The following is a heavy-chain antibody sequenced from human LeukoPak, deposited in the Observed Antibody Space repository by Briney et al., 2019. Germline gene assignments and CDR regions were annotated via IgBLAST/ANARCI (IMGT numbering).Heavy chain of an antibody. D-gene: IGHD2-2*01. V-gene: IGHV5-51*07. CDR1: GYTFTNYW. CDR3: ARGRGYCSTSSCYDFDY. Sequence: GASLQISCTGSGYTFTNYWNAWLHPVPGKGLDWMGIIYPDDSKTTYSPSFQGQVTISADKSITTTYLQWSSLKASGTAMYYCARGRGYCSTSSCYDFDYWGQGGLVTVCS. CDR2: IYPDDSKT. J-gene: IGHJ4*02.